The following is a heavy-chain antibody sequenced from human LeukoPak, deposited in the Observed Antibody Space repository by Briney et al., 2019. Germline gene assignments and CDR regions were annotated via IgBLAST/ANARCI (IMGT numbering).Heavy chain of an antibody. D-gene: IGHD3-3*01. Sequence: ASVKVSCKASGYTFTSYGISWVRQAPGQGLEWMGWISAYNGNTNYAQKFQGRVTMTRDMSTSTVYMELSSLRSEDTAVYYCAREAVTIFGLVRTQTPKGPHRFDPWGQGTLVTVSS. J-gene: IGHJ5*02. CDR2: ISAYNGNT. V-gene: IGHV1-18*01. CDR3: AREAVTIFGLVRTQTPKGPHRFDP. CDR1: GYTFTSYG.